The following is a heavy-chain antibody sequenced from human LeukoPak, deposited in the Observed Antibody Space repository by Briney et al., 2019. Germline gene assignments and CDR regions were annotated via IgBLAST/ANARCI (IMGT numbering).Heavy chain of an antibody. CDR1: GGSFSGYY. CDR2: INHSGST. J-gene: IGHJ4*02. CDR3: ARVVNHRVVPAAIGSRGYFDY. D-gene: IGHD2-2*02. Sequence: PSETLSLTCAVYGGSFSGYYWSWIRQPPGKGLEWIGEINHSGSTNYNPSLKSRVTISVDTSKNQFSLKLSSVPAADTAVYYCARVVNHRVVPAAIGSRGYFDYWGQGTLVTVSS. V-gene: IGHV4-34*01.